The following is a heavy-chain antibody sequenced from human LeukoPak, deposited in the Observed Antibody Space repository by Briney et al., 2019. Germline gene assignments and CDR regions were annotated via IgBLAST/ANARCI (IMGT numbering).Heavy chain of an antibody. CDR3: TKAPIVSCSGAFCYPFDS. CDR2: TVGGGSPNT. V-gene: IGHV3-23*01. CDR1: GFYFANYA. Sequence: GGSLRLSCAASGFYFANYAMSWVRQAPGRGLEWVSATVGGGSPNTYHADSVKGRFTISRDNSKNTLFLQMNSLRAEDTAIYYCTKAPIVSCSGAFCYPFDSWGQGTLVTVSS. J-gene: IGHJ4*02. D-gene: IGHD2-15*01.